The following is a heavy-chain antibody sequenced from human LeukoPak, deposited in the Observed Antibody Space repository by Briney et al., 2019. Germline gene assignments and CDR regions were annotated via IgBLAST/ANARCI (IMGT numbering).Heavy chain of an antibody. CDR3: ATIQPIDY. V-gene: IGHV4-38-2*01. J-gene: IGHJ4*02. CDR2: IYHSGST. Sequence: ESGPGRVKPAETLSLTWAVSGYSISSGYYWGWIRQPPGKGLEWIGSIYHSGSTYYNPSLKSRVTISVDTSKNQFSLKLSSVTAADTAVYYCATIQPIDYWGQGTLVTVSS. CDR1: GYSISSGYY. D-gene: IGHD5-18*01.